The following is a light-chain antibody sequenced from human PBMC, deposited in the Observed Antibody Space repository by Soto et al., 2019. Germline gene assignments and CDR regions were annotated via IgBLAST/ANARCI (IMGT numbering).Light chain of an antibody. Sequence: EMVLTQSPSTLYLSPGERATLTCRASQSVSSYLAWYQQKPGQAPRLLIYDASNRATGIPARFSGSGSGTDFTLTISRLEPEDFALYYCQQYGNSAPITFGQGTRLE. J-gene: IGKJ5*01. CDR1: QSVSSY. CDR3: QQYGNSAPIT. V-gene: IGKV3-20*01. CDR2: DAS.